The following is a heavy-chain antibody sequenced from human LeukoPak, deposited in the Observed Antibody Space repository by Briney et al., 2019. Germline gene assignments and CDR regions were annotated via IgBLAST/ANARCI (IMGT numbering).Heavy chain of an antibody. Sequence: SETLSLTCAVYGGSFSGYYWSWIRQPPGKGLEWIGEINHSGSTNYNPSRKSRVTISVDTSKNQFSLKLSSVTAADTAVYYWARRGYYTSFDYWGQGTLVTVSS. D-gene: IGHD5-18*01. V-gene: IGHV4-34*01. CDR3: ARRGYYTSFDY. CDR2: INHSGST. CDR1: GGSFSGYY. J-gene: IGHJ4*02.